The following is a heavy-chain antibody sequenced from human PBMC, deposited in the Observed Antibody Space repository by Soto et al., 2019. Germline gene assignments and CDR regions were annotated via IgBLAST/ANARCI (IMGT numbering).Heavy chain of an antibody. Sequence: QITLKESGPTLVKPPQTLTLTCSFSGFSLSSNGGGVGWIRQPPGKALEFLALVFWDDDKRYSPSLRSRVTITQDPSRNQVVHTMPNIHNKDTPQHYSEHNFGGSGSYPGDRYDNRGQGTMVMVSS. CDR3: EHNFGGSGSYPGDRYDN. CDR1: GFSLSSNGGG. CDR2: VFWDDDK. J-gene: IGHJ4*02. D-gene: IGHD3-10*01. V-gene: IGHV2-5*02.